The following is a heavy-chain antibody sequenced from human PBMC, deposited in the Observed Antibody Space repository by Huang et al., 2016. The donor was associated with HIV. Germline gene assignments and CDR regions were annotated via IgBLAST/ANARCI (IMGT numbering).Heavy chain of an antibody. CDR3: ARDKHDFWSGYSRSYYFDY. D-gene: IGHD3-3*01. V-gene: IGHV4-59*11. CDR1: GGSISSHY. J-gene: IGHJ4*02. Sequence: QVQLQESGPGLMKHSETLSLTCPVSGGSISSHYWNWIRQPPGKGLKWIGNIDHSGSANYNPDLKSRVTISVETSKNHFALKLRSVTAADTAVYFCARDKHDFWSGYSRSYYFDYWGQGTLVTVSS. CDR2: IDHSGSA.